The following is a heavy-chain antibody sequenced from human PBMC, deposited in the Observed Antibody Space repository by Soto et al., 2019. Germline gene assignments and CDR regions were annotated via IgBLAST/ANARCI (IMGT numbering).Heavy chain of an antibody. CDR2: IYYSGST. CDR3: ARDGRQGHY. Sequence: SETLSLTCTVSGGSISSSSYYWGWIRQPPGKGLEWIGSIYYSGSTYYNPSLKSRVTISVDTSKNQFSLKLSSVTAADTAVYYCARDGRQGHYWGQGTLVTVSS. V-gene: IGHV4-39*02. J-gene: IGHJ4*02. CDR1: GGSISSSSYY.